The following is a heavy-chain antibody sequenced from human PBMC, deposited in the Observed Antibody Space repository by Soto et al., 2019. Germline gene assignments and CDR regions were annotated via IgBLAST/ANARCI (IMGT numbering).Heavy chain of an antibody. J-gene: IGHJ6*02. CDR3: ARGKVRVSSSSWYERSGDYGMDV. CDR1: GFTFSSYW. V-gene: IGHV3-74*01. CDR2: INSDGSST. Sequence: GGSLRLSCAASGFTFSSYWMHWVRQAPGKGLVWVSRINSDGSSTSYADSVKGRFTISRDNAKNTLYLQMNSLRAEDTAVYYCARGKVRVSSSSWYERSGDYGMDVWGQGTTVTVSS. D-gene: IGHD6-13*01.